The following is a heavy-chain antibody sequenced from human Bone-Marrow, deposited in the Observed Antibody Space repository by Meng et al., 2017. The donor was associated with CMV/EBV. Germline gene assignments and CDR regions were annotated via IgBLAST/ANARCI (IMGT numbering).Heavy chain of an antibody. J-gene: IGHJ4*02. Sequence: GESLKISCAASGVTFSSYTLHWVRQAPGKGLEWVSSISSSSSYIYYADPVKGRFTISRDNAKNSLYLQMDSLRAEDTAVYYCARDLVGYNTIDYWGQGTLVTVSS. CDR1: GVTFSSYT. D-gene: IGHD5-24*01. CDR2: ISSSSSYI. V-gene: IGHV3-21*01. CDR3: ARDLVGYNTIDY.